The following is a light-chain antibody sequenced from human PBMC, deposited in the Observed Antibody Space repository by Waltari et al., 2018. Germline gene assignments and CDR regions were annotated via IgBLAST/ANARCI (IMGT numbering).Light chain of an antibody. J-gene: IGKJ1*01. CDR1: QGVGKY. CDR2: HAS. Sequence: EIVLMQSPGTLSLSPGERAPLSCRASQGVGKYLAWYQQRPGQAPRLLLYHASIRPTGIPDRFSGSGYGTDFSLTISRLEPEDFAVYYCQKYDFLPATFGQGTTVEIK. V-gene: IGKV3-20*01. CDR3: QKYDFLPAT.